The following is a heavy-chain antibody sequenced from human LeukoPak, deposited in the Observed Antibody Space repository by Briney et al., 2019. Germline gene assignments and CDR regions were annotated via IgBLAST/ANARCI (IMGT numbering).Heavy chain of an antibody. CDR2: ISRSGGGT. J-gene: IGHJ6*03. V-gene: IGHV3-23*01. CDR1: ELHA. D-gene: IGHD6-13*01. Sequence: GGSLRLSCAASELHAMTWVRQGPGKGLERVSAISRSGGGTYYADSVKGRFTISRDNSKNTLYLQMNSLRAGDTAVYYCARDRVAAAGMFYYYYMDVWGKGTTVTVSS. CDR3: ARDRVAAAGMFYYYYMDV.